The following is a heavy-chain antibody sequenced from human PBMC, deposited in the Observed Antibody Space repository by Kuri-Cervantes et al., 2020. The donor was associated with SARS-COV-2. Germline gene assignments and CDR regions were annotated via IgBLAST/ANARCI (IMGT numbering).Heavy chain of an antibody. Sequence: GSLRLSCTVSGGSISSSSYYWGWIRQPPGKGLEWIGSIYYSGSTYYNPSLKSRVTISVDTSKNQFSLKLSSVTAADTAVYYCARLGSSYFDYWGQGTLVTVSS. CDR3: ARLGSSYFDY. CDR2: IYYSGST. J-gene: IGHJ4*02. CDR1: GGSISSSSYY. D-gene: IGHD3-10*01. V-gene: IGHV4-39*07.